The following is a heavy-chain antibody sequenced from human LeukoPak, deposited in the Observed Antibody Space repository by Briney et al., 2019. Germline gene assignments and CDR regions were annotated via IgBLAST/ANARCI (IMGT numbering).Heavy chain of an antibody. CDR3: ARLRFLEWLRYYMDV. J-gene: IGHJ6*03. CDR2: IKQDGSEK. D-gene: IGHD3-3*01. Sequence: GGSLRLSCAASGFTFSSYWMSWVRQAPGKGLEWVANIKQDGSEKYYVDSVKGRFTISRDNAKNSLYLQMNSLRAEDAAVYYCARLRFLEWLRYYMDVWGKGTTVAVSS. V-gene: IGHV3-7*01. CDR1: GFTFSSYW.